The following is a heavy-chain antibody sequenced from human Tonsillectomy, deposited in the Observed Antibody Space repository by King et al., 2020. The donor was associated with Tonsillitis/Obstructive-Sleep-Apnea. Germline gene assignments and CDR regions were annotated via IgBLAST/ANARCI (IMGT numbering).Heavy chain of an antibody. CDR2: ISASGGST. CDR1: GFTFGGFA. Sequence: VQLVESGGGLVQPGGSLRLSCAASGFTFGGFAMSWVRQAPGKGLEWVSVISASGGSTYYADSVKGRFTISRDNSKNTLYLQMNSLRAADTAVYYCATSAAVPDDYYYMEVWGKGTTVTVSS. V-gene: IGHV3-23*04. J-gene: IGHJ6*03. CDR3: ATSAAVPDDYYYMEV. D-gene: IGHD6-19*01.